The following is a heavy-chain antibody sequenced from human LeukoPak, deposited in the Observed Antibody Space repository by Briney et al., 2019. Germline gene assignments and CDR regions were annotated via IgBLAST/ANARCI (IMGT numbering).Heavy chain of an antibody. V-gene: IGHV1-2*02. Sequence: ASVKVSCKASGYTFTGYYMHWVRQAPGQGLEWMGWINPNSGGTNYAQKFQGRVTMTRDTSISTAYMELSRLRSDDTAVYYCARDSGWELRTDAFDIWGQGTMVTVSS. J-gene: IGHJ3*02. D-gene: IGHD1-26*01. CDR1: GYTFTGYY. CDR2: INPNSGGT. CDR3: ARDSGWELRTDAFDI.